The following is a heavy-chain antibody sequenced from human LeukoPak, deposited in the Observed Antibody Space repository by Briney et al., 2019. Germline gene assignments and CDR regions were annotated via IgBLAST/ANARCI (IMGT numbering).Heavy chain of an antibody. Sequence: SETLSLTCTVSGDSISSYYWNWIRQPPGKGLEWIGYIYYSGTTNYNPSLKSRVTISVDTSKNQFSLKLSSVTAADTAVYYCARSLYYFGSDSFDIWGQGTMVTVSS. CDR3: ARSLYYFGSDSFDI. CDR1: GDSISSYY. J-gene: IGHJ3*02. CDR2: IYYSGTT. D-gene: IGHD3-10*01. V-gene: IGHV4-59*01.